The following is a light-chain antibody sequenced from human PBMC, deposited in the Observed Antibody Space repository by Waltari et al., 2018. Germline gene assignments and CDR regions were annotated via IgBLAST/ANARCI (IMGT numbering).Light chain of an antibody. CDR2: GAS. Sequence: DIQLTQSPSFLSASVGGRVTITCRASQGISSFLAWYQQKPGKAPKLLIYGASTLQSGVSRRFRGGGSGTEFTLTIISLQPEDFATYYCQQTNSYQLTFGGGTKVEI. V-gene: IGKV1-9*01. CDR1: QGISSF. CDR3: QQTNSYQLT. J-gene: IGKJ4*01.